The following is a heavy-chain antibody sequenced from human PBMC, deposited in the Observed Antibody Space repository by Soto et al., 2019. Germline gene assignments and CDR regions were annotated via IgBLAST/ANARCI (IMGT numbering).Heavy chain of an antibody. CDR2: ISYDGSNK. Sequence: PGGSLRLSCAASGFTFSSYGMHWVRQAPGKGLEWVAVISYDGSNKYYADSVKGRSTISRDNSKNTLYLQMNSLRAEDTAVYYCAKDRGFGESDYGMDVWGQGTTVTVSS. CDR3: AKDRGFGESDYGMDV. D-gene: IGHD3-10*01. J-gene: IGHJ6*02. V-gene: IGHV3-30*18. CDR1: GFTFSSYG.